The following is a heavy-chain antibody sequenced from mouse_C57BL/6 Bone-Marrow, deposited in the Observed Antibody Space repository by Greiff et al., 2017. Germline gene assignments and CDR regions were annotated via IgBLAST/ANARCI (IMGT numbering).Heavy chain of an antibody. Sequence: QVQLQQPGAELVKPGASEKLSCKASGYTFTSYWMQWVKQRPGQGLEWIGEIDPSDSYTNYNQKFKGKATLTVDTSSSTAYMQLSSLTSEDSAVYYCARGSFYWGQGTTLTVSS. CDR2: IDPSDSYT. CDR3: ARGSFY. V-gene: IGHV1-50*01. CDR1: GYTFTSYW. J-gene: IGHJ2*01.